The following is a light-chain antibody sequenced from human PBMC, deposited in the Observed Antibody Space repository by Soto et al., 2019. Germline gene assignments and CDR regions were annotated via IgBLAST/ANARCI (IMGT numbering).Light chain of an antibody. CDR1: QSISYY. Sequence: DIQMTQSPSSLSASVGDRVTITCRASQSISYYLNWYQQKQGRAPRLLIYSTSTLQSGVPSKFSGSASGTDFTLTISSLQPEDVATYFCQQTSDMPVTLGQGTRLEIK. CDR3: QQTSDMPVT. V-gene: IGKV1-39*01. CDR2: STS. J-gene: IGKJ5*01.